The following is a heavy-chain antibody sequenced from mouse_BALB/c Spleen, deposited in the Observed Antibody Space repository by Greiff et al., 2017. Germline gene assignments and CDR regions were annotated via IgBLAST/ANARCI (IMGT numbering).Heavy chain of an antibody. CDR1: GFSLSSYS. V-gene: IGHV2-6-4*01. D-gene: IGHD2-4*01. Sequence: QVQLKESGPGLVAPSQSLSITCTVSGFSLSSYSVHWVRQPPGKGLEWLGMIGGGGSTDYNTALNSRLSISKDNSKSQVFLKMNSLQTDDTAMYSSARNSADYGVLFAYWGQGTLVTVSA. CDR2: IGGGGST. CDR3: ARNSADYGVLFAY. J-gene: IGHJ3*01.